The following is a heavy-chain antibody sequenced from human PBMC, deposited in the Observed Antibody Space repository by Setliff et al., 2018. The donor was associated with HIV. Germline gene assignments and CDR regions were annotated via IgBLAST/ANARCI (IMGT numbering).Heavy chain of an antibody. J-gene: IGHJ4*02. Sequence: SETLSLTCAVSGASISSGGYYWNWVRQPPGKGLEWIGSIYYSGSTYYNPSLKSRVTISVDTSKNQFSLKLSSVTAADTAVYYCARVPPRWGVIMAPDYWGQGTLVTVSS. V-gene: IGHV4-39*07. D-gene: IGHD3-10*01. CDR2: IYYSGST. CDR3: ARVPPRWGVIMAPDY. CDR1: GASISSGGYY.